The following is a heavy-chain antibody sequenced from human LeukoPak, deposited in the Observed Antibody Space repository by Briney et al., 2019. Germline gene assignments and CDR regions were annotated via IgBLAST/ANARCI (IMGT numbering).Heavy chain of an antibody. Sequence: GGSLRLSCAASGFTFSSYWMSWVRQARGKGLEWVANIKQGGGEEYYVDSVKGRFTISRDNAKNSLYLQMNSLRAEDTAVYYCARQGVVPENFVHWGQGILVTV. CDR1: GFTFSSYW. CDR2: IKQGGGEE. D-gene: IGHD2-2*01. V-gene: IGHV3-7*01. CDR3: ARQGVVPENFVH. J-gene: IGHJ4*02.